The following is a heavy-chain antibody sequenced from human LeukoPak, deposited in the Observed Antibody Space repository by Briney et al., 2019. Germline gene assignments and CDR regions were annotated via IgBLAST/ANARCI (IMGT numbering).Heavy chain of an antibody. J-gene: IGHJ4*02. V-gene: IGHV4-39*07. Sequence: SETLSLTCTVSGGSISSSSYYWGWIRQPPGKGLEWIGSIYYSGSTYYNPSLKSRVTISVDTSKNQFSLKLSSVTAADTAVYYCARGGYGEFYYFDYWGQGTLVTVSS. D-gene: IGHD4-17*01. CDR3: ARGGYGEFYYFDY. CDR1: GGSISSSSYY. CDR2: IYYSGST.